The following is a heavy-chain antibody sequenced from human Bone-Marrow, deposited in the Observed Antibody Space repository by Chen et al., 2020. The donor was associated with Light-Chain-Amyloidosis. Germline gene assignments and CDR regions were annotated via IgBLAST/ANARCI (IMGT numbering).Heavy chain of an antibody. J-gene: IGHJ5*02. CDR3: ARHPRYLDWFDP. D-gene: IGHD3-16*02. Sequence: QLQLQESGPGLVKPSETLSLTCTVSGDSINSSPYFWGWIRQSPGNGLEWIGTVFSTGTTYYNPSLKSRLTISVDTSNNQFSLKLSSVTAADTAVYYCARHPRYLDWFDPWGQGTLVIVSS. CDR2: VFSTGTT. V-gene: IGHV4-39*01. CDR1: GDSINSSPYF.